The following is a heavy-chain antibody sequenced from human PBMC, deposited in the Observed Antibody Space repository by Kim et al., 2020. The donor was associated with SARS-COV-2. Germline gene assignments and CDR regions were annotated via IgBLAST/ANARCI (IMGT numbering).Heavy chain of an antibody. V-gene: IGHV4-28*01. Sequence: SETLSLTCAVSGYSISSSNWWGWIRQPPGKGLEWIGYIYYSGSTYYNPSLKSRVTMSVDTSKNQFSLKLSSVTAVDTAVYYCAIIHCSSTSCAFDYWGQGTLVTVSS. D-gene: IGHD2-2*01. J-gene: IGHJ4*02. CDR1: GYSISSSNW. CDR3: AIIHCSSTSCAFDY. CDR2: IYYSGST.